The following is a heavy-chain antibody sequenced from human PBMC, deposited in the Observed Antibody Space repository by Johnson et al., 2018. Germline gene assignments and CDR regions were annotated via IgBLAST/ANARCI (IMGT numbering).Heavy chain of an antibody. V-gene: IGHV3-9*01. Sequence: VQLVQSGGGLVQPGRSLRLSCAASGFTFDDSAMHWVRQAPGKGLEWISGITWNGGSLGFAGSVKGRFTISRDNAKNSLYLQLNSLRAEDTALYYCTRRTGRDAFDIWGQGTRVTVSS. J-gene: IGHJ3*02. CDR2: ITWNGGSL. CDR3: TRRTGRDAFDI. CDR1: GFTFDDSA. D-gene: IGHD1-1*01.